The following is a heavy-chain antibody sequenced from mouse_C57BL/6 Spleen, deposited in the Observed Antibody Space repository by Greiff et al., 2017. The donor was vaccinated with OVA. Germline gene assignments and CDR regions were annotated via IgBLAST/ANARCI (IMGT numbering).Heavy chain of an antibody. CDR1: GFTFSAYG. Sequence: EVKLMESGGGLVKPGGSLKLSCAASGFTFSAYGMHWVRQAPEKGLEWVAYISSGSSTIYYADTVKGRFTISRDNAKNTLFLQMTSVRSEDTAMYYCARGAWLAYWGQGTLVTVSA. V-gene: IGHV5-17*01. CDR2: ISSGSSTI. CDR3: ARGAWLAY. J-gene: IGHJ3*01.